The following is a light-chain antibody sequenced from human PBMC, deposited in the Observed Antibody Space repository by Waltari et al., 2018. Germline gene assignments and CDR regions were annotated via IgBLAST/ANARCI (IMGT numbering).Light chain of an antibody. Sequence: SFELKQPHSVSVSPGQTATITCSGDGLPKQYVYWYQQKSGQAPVMVIFKESERSSGIPERFSGSSAGTTATLIINGVQTEDEADYYCQSADTSSRYSWIFGGGTRLTVL. J-gene: IGLJ2*01. CDR1: GLPKQY. CDR3: QSADTSSRYSWI. V-gene: IGLV3-25*03. CDR2: KES.